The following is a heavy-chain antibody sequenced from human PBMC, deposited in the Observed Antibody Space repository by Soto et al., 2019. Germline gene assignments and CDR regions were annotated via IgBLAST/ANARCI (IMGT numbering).Heavy chain of an antibody. CDR2: IYPGDSDT. V-gene: IGHV5-51*01. Sequence: GESLKISCKGSGYSFTSYWIGWVRQMPGKGLEWMGIIYPGDSDTRYSPSFQGQVTISADKSISTAYLQWSSLKASDTAMYYCARHDRRGGTDPTELFAFWGQGTLVTVSS. CDR3: ARHDRRGGTDPTELFAF. CDR1: GYSFTSYW. J-gene: IGHJ4*02. D-gene: IGHD2-15*01.